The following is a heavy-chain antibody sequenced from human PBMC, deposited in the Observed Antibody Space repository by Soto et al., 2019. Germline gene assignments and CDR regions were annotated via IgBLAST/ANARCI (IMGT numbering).Heavy chain of an antibody. CDR3: AIPGAGDFDY. V-gene: IGHV4-4*02. D-gene: IGHD1-26*01. CDR2: IYHSGTT. CDR1: CASILNPGG. J-gene: IGHJ4*02. Sequence: SDPLSLTSAGSCASILNPGGWSWFRQPPGKVLERIGEIYHSGTTNCDPSLKSRVTISLDKAKSLFSLTLTSLPAADTAVYYCAIPGAGDFDYWGQGTLVTVSS.